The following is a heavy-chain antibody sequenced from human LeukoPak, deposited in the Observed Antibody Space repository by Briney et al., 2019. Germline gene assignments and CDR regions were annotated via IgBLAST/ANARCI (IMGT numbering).Heavy chain of an antibody. Sequence: GRSLRLSCAASGFTFDDYAMHWVRQAPGKGLEWVSGISWNSGSIGYADSVKGRFTISRDNAKNSLYLQMNSLRAEDTALYYCAKGPGDPVYGDFRAWYFDYWGQGTLVTVSS. J-gene: IGHJ4*02. D-gene: IGHD4-17*01. CDR2: ISWNSGSI. V-gene: IGHV3-9*01. CDR3: AKGPGDPVYGDFRAWYFDY. CDR1: GFTFDDYA.